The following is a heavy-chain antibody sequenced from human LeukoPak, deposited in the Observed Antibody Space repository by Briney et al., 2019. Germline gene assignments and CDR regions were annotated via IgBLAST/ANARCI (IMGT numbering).Heavy chain of an antibody. J-gene: IGHJ3*02. D-gene: IGHD2-15*01. CDR2: ISSSSSTI. CDR3: ARDRGGYCSGGSCGGGDAFDI. CDR1: GFTFSSYS. V-gene: IGHV3-48*04. Sequence: GSLRLSCAASGFTFSSYSMNWVRQAPGKGLEWVSYISSSSSTIYYADSVKGRFTISRDNAKNSLYLQMNSLRAEDTAVYYCARDRGGYCSGGSCGGGDAFDIWGQGTMVTVSS.